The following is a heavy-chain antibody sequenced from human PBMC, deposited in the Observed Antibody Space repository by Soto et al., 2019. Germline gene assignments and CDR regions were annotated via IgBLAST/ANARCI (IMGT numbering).Heavy chain of an antibody. CDR3: ARDRRCSGGSCFDY. CDR2: ISSSSSYI. D-gene: IGHD2-15*01. V-gene: IGHV3-21*01. Sequence: EVQLVESGGGLVQPGGSLRLSCAASGFTFSSYSMNWVRQAPGKGLEWVSSISSSSSYIYYADSVKGRFTISRDNAKNSLYLQMTSLRAEDTAVYYCARDRRCSGGSCFDYWGQGTLVTVSS. CDR1: GFTFSSYS. J-gene: IGHJ4*02.